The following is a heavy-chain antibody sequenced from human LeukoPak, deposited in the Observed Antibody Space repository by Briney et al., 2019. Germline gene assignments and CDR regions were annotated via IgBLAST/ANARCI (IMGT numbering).Heavy chain of an antibody. Sequence: ASVKVSCKASGYTFTGYYMHWVRQAPGQGLEWMGWINPNSGGTNYAQKFQGRVTMTRDTSISTAYLEPSRLRSDDTAVYYCARSAARVLWFGESALDYWGQGTLVTVSS. CDR3: ARSAARVLWFGESALDY. D-gene: IGHD3-10*01. CDR2: INPNSGGT. CDR1: GYTFTGYY. J-gene: IGHJ4*02. V-gene: IGHV1-2*02.